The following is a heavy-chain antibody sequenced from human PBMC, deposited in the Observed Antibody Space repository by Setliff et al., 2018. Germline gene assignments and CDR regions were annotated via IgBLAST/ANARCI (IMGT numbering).Heavy chain of an antibody. CDR3: ARHEGPITAAGNGHFDY. CDR1: GYTFTTYA. CDR2: INTDTGNP. D-gene: IGHD6-13*01. Sequence: ASVKVSCKASGYTFTTYAMGWMRQAPGQRLEWMGWINTDTGNPTSAQGFTGRFVFSLDTSVSTAYLQISSLKAEDTALYYCARHEGPITAAGNGHFDYWGQGTLVTVSS. J-gene: IGHJ4*02. V-gene: IGHV7-4-1*02.